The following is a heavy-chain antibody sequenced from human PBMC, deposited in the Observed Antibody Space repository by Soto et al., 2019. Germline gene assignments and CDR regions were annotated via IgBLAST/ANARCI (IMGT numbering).Heavy chain of an antibody. D-gene: IGHD5-18*01. V-gene: IGHV3-9*01. CDR1: GFTFDDYA. J-gene: IGHJ4*02. CDR2: ISWNSGNI. CDR3: VRSKGGYSYGTPFDY. Sequence: EVQLEESGGALVQPGRSLRLSCAASGFTFDDYAMYWVRQVLGKGLVWVSSISWNSGNIGYADSVKARFTTSRDNAENSLYLQMNSLRPEDTALYYCVRSKGGYSYGTPFDYWGQGTLVTVSS.